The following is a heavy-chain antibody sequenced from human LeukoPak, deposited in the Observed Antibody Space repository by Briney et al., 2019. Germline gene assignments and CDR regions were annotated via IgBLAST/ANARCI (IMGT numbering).Heavy chain of an antibody. D-gene: IGHD5-18*01. CDR2: TYHSGST. Sequence: PSETLSLTCAVYGGSFSGYYWSWIRQSPGKGLEWIGETYHSGSTNYNSSLKSRVTISLDTSKNQFSLKLSSVTAADTAVYYCARDYQGGYGDKTVDYWGQGTLVTVSS. J-gene: IGHJ4*02. V-gene: IGHV4-34*01. CDR3: ARDYQGGYGDKTVDY. CDR1: GGSFSGYY.